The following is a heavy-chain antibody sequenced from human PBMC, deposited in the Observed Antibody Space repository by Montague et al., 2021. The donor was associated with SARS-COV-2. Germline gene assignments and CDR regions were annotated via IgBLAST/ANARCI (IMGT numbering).Heavy chain of an antibody. Sequence: SETLSLTCSVSGDSISRSHYFWAWIRQPPGMGLEWIGSIYFTGKTYYXXSLKSRVTISIDTSKNHFSLRLSSVTAADSAVFYCARWGLNNASDIWGLGTMITISS. CDR2: IYFTGKT. D-gene: IGHD1/OR15-1a*01. V-gene: IGHV4-39*02. CDR1: GDSISRSHYF. J-gene: IGHJ3*02. CDR3: ARWGLNNASDI.